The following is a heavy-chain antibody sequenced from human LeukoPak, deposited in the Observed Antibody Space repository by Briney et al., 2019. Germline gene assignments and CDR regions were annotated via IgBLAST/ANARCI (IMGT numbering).Heavy chain of an antibody. Sequence: PGGSLRLYCAASGFTFSNYWMSWVRQAPGKGLEWVANVKRDGSEEYYVDSVKGRFTVSRDNAKNSLYLQMNSLRVEDTAVYYCASLDTAMSNAGHWGQGTLVTVSS. D-gene: IGHD5-18*01. CDR3: ASLDTAMSNAGH. CDR1: GFTFSNYW. J-gene: IGHJ4*02. V-gene: IGHV3-7*01. CDR2: VKRDGSEE.